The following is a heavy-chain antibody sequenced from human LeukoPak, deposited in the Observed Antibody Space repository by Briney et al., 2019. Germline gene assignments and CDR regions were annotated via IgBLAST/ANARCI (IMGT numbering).Heavy chain of an antibody. V-gene: IGHV1-69*05. Sequence: GSSVKVSCKASGGTFSSYAISWVRQAPGQGLEWMGRIIPIFGTANYAQKFQGRVTITTDESTSTAHMELSSLRSEDTAVYYCARDRLYYGSGSYDYWGQGTLVTVSS. CDR1: GGTFSSYA. D-gene: IGHD3-10*01. CDR2: IIPIFGTA. CDR3: ARDRLYYGSGSYDY. J-gene: IGHJ4*02.